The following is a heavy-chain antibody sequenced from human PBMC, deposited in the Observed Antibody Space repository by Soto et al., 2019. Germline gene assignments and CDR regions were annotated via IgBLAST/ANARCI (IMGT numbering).Heavy chain of an antibody. J-gene: IGHJ4*02. CDR3: AREDHYGDQQNEDAYFDY. CDR2: IKQDGSEK. D-gene: IGHD4-17*01. V-gene: IGHV3-7*01. Sequence: GGSLRLSCAASGFTFSSYWMSWVRQAPGKGLEWVANIKQDGSEKYYVDSVKGRFTISRDNAKNSLYLQMNSLRAEDTAVYYCAREDHYGDQQNEDAYFDYWGQGTLVTVSS. CDR1: GFTFSSYW.